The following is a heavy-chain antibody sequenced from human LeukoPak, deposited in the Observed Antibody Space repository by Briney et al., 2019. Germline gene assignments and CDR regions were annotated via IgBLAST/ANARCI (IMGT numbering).Heavy chain of an antibody. D-gene: IGHD2-15*01. Sequence: SETLSLTRTVSGGSISSYYWSWIRQPPGKGLEWIGYIYYSGSTNYNPSLKSRVTISVDTSKNQFSLKLSSATAADTAVYYCAGLPAVYYYYYMDVWGKGTTVTVSS. CDR3: AGLPAVYYYYYMDV. CDR2: IYYSGST. J-gene: IGHJ6*03. V-gene: IGHV4-59*01. CDR1: GGSISSYY.